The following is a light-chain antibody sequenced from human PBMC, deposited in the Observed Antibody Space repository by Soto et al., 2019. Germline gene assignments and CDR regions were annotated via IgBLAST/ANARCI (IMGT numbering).Light chain of an antibody. Sequence: DIVMTQSPLSLPVTPGEPASISCRSSQSLLHSNGYNYLDWYLQKPGQSPQIMIYLGSNRSSGVPDRLSGSGSGTDFTLKISRVEAEDVGVYDGMQGTHWPITFGQGTRLEIK. CDR2: LGS. J-gene: IGKJ5*01. CDR3: MQGTHWPIT. CDR1: QSLLHSNGYNY. V-gene: IGKV2-28*01.